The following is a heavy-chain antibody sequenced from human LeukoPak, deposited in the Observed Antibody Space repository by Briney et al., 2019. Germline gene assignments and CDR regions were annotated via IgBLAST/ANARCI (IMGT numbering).Heavy chain of an antibody. Sequence: ASVKVSCKASGGTFSSYAISWVRQAPGQGLEWMGGIIPIFGTANYAQKFQGRVTITTDESTSTAYMELSSLRSEDTAVYYCARAAEVYYYDSNHNWFDPWGQGTLVTVSS. CDR2: IIPIFGTA. CDR3: ARAAEVYYYDSNHNWFDP. J-gene: IGHJ5*02. D-gene: IGHD3-22*01. CDR1: GGTFSSYA. V-gene: IGHV1-69*05.